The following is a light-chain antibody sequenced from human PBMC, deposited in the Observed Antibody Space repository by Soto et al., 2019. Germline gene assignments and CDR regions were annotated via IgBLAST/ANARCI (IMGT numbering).Light chain of an antibody. Sequence: QSALTQPASVSGSPGQSMTISCTGTSSDVGGYNYVSWYQQHPGKAPKLMIYEVSNRPSEVSNRFSGSKSGNTASLTISGLQAEDEGNYYCSSYTSGSTLVVFGGGTKLTVL. CDR2: EVS. CDR1: SSDVGGYNY. CDR3: SSYTSGSTLVV. V-gene: IGLV2-14*01. J-gene: IGLJ2*01.